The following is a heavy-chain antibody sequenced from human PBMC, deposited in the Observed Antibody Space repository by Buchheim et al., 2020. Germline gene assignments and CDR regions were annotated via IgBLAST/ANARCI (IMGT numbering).Heavy chain of an antibody. D-gene: IGHD6-13*01. V-gene: IGHV4-34*01. J-gene: IGHJ4*02. CDR1: GGSFSGYY. Sequence: QVQLQQWGAGLLKPSETLSLTCAVYGGSFSGYYWSWIRQPPGKGLEWIGEINHSGSTNYNPSLTRRVTISVDTSKNQFSLKQSSVTAADTAVYYCARDRGIAAAGLDYWGQGTL. CDR3: ARDRGIAAAGLDY. CDR2: INHSGST.